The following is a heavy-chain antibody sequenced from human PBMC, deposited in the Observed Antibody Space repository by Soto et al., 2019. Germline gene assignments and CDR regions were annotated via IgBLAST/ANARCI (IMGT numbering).Heavy chain of an antibody. CDR1: GFTFTDAW. CDR3: ATDGGW. V-gene: IGHV3-15*07. Sequence: EVQLVESGGGLVKPGGSLRLSCAASGFTFTDAWMNWVRQAPGKGLEWVGRIKSKTAGGAIDYTTAVEGRVTISRDDSDNTLYLQMNSLKTEHTAVYYCATDGGWWGQGSLVTVSS. CDR2: IKSKTAGGAI. J-gene: IGHJ4*02. D-gene: IGHD2-15*01.